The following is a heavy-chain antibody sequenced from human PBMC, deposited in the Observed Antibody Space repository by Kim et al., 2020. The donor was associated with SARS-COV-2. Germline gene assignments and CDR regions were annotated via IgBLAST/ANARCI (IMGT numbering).Heavy chain of an antibody. Sequence: GGSLRLSCTASGCSFSNYAIYWVRQAPGKGLEWVSAISGNGAGTFYADSVKGRFTISRDNSKNTMFLQMNSLRAEDTALYYCAKRIAAVGSHYFDYWGQGTLVTVSS. CDR2: ISGNGAGT. CDR1: GCSFSNYA. CDR3: AKRIAAVGSHYFDY. V-gene: IGHV3-23*01. J-gene: IGHJ4*02. D-gene: IGHD6-13*01.